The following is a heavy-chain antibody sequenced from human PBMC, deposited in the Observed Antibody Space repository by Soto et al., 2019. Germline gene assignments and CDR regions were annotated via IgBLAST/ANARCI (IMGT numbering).Heavy chain of an antibody. D-gene: IGHD6-13*01. J-gene: IGHJ6*02. CDR3: ARDLGRNLAAAGYYYGMDV. Sequence: GGSLRLSCAASGFIFSSYGMHWVRQAPGKGLEWVAVIWYDGSNKYYADSVKGRFTISRDNSKNTLYLQMNSLRAEDTAVYYCARDLGRNLAAAGYYYGMDVWGQGTTVTVSS. CDR2: IWYDGSNK. CDR1: GFIFSSYG. V-gene: IGHV3-33*08.